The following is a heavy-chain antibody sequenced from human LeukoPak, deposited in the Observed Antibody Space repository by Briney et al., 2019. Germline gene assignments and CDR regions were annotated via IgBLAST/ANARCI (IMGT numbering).Heavy chain of an antibody. CDR3: ARHVLRRNWFDP. Sequence: SETLSLTCTVSGGSISSYYWSWIRQPPGKGMEWIGYIYYSGSTNYNPSLKSRVTISVDTSKNQFSLKLSSVTAADTAVYYCARHVLRRNWFDPWGQGTLVTVSS. D-gene: IGHD2-15*01. V-gene: IGHV4-59*08. CDR2: IYYSGST. J-gene: IGHJ5*02. CDR1: GGSISSYY.